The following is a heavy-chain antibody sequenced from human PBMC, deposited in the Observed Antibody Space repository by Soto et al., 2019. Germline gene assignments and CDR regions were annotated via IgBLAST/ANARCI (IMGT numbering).Heavy chain of an antibody. Sequence: EVQLVESGGGLVQPGGSLRLSCAASGFTFRSNWMSWVRQAPGKGLEWVANIKPDGSATYYVDSLKGRFTISRDNARNSLYLQMNSLRVEDTAVYYCARDLDSYCSGGSCYRFDPWGQGTLVTLSS. D-gene: IGHD2-15*01. J-gene: IGHJ5*02. V-gene: IGHV3-7*01. CDR2: IKPDGSAT. CDR1: GFTFRSNW. CDR3: ARDLDSYCSGGSCYRFDP.